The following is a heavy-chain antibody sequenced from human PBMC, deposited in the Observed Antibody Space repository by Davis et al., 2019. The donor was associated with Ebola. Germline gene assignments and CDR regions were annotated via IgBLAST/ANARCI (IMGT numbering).Heavy chain of an antibody. CDR1: VFTFSNYW. D-gene: IGHD6-6*01. V-gene: IGHV3-74*01. CDR2: INSDGTFT. CDR3: ARVLAARPRYFDL. Sequence: PGGSLRLSCAASVFTFSNYWMYWVRQAPGEGLMCVSRINSDGTFTTYADSVKGRFTISRDNAKNTLYLQMNSLRAEDTAVYYCARVLAARPRYFDLWGRGTLVTVSS. J-gene: IGHJ2*01.